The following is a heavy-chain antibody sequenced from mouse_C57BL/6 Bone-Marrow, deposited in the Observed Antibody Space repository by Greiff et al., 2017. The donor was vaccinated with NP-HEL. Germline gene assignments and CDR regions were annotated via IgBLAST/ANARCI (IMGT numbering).Heavy chain of an antibody. V-gene: IGHV1-66*01. Sequence: VQLQQSGPELVKPGASVKISCKASGYSFTSYYIHWVQQRPGQGLEWIGWIYPGSGNTTYNEKFKGKATLTADTSSSTAYMQLSCLTSEDSAVYYCAGSRGDYYAMDYWGQGTSVTVSS. CDR1: GYSFTSYY. D-gene: IGHD1-1*01. CDR3: AGSRGDYYAMDY. CDR2: IYPGSGNT. J-gene: IGHJ4*01.